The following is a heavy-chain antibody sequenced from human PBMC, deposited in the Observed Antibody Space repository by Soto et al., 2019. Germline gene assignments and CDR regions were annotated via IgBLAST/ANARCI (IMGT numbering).Heavy chain of an antibody. CDR3: ARQPRYSSSWYPSNCFDP. J-gene: IGHJ5*02. Sequence: SESLSLTCTFSVVSISSSSYYCGWIRQPPWKGLEWIGSIYYSGSTYYNPSLKSRVTISVDTSKNQFSLKLSSVTAADTAVYYCARQPRYSSSWYPSNCFDPWGQRTLVTVSS. CDR2: IYYSGST. V-gene: IGHV4-39*01. D-gene: IGHD6-13*01. CDR1: VVSISSSSYY.